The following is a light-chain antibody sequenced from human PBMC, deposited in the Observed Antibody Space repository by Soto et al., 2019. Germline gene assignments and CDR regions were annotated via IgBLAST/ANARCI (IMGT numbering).Light chain of an antibody. CDR1: QNVHSN. CDR2: AAT. CDR3: QQYNNWPVYT. V-gene: IGKV3-15*01. Sequence: EIVMTQSPGTLSVSPGGRATLSCTASQNVHSNLAWYQHKSGQAPRLLIYAATTRATGVPARISGSGSGTDFTLNIDSLQSEDFAVYFCQQYNNWPVYTFGLGTKVEI. J-gene: IGKJ2*01.